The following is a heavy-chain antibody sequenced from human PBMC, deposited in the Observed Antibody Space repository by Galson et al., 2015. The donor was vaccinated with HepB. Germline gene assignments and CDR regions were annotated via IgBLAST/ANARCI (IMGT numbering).Heavy chain of an antibody. CDR2: IKSKTDGGTT. Sequence: SLRLSCAASGFTFSNAWMSWVRQAPGKGLEWVGRIKSKTDGGTTDYAAPVKGRFTISRDDSKNTLYLQMNSLKTEDTAVYYCTTDLPHHYDFWSGVYYYYGMDVWGQGTTVTVSS. CDR3: TTDLPHHYDFWSGVYYYYGMDV. D-gene: IGHD3-3*01. CDR1: GFTFSNAW. V-gene: IGHV3-15*01. J-gene: IGHJ6*02.